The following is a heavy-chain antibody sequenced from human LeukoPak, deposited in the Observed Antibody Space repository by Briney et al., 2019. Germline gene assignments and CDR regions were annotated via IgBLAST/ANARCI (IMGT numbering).Heavy chain of an antibody. CDR1: GGSISSSSYY. D-gene: IGHD1-26*01. J-gene: IGHJ2*01. CDR2: IYYSGST. Sequence: SETLSLICTVSGGSISSSSYYWVWIRQPPGKGLEWIGSIYYSGSTYYNPSLKSRVTISVDTSKNQFSLKLSSVTAADTAVYYCARRELNWYFDLWGRGTLVTVSS. CDR3: ARRELNWYFDL. V-gene: IGHV4-39*01.